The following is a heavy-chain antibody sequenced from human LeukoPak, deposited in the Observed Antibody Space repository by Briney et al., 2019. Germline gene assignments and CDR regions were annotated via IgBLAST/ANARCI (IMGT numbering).Heavy chain of an antibody. CDR2: VSSNGAKT. CDR1: GFTFSSYA. CDR3: ARENVDTDDY. Sequence: GGSLRLSCAASGFTFSSYAITWVRQAPGKGLEWVSAVSSNGAKTYYADSVKGRFTISRDNYKNMVFLQMNSLRAEDTAVYYWARENVDTDDYWGQGTLVTVSS. V-gene: IGHV3-23*01. D-gene: IGHD5-18*01. J-gene: IGHJ4*02.